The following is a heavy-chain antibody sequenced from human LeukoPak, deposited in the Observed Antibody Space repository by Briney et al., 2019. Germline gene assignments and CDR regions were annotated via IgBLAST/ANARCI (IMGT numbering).Heavy chain of an antibody. V-gene: IGHV4-39*07. CDR1: GGSISSYY. Sequence: SETLSLTCTVSGGSISSYYWGWIRQPPGKGLEWIGSIYYSGSTYYNPSLKSRVTISVDTSKNQFSLKLSSVTAADTAVYYCARPHSSGWYSFFFYWGQGTLVTVSS. CDR2: IYYSGST. CDR3: ARPHSSGWYSFFFY. J-gene: IGHJ4*02. D-gene: IGHD6-19*01.